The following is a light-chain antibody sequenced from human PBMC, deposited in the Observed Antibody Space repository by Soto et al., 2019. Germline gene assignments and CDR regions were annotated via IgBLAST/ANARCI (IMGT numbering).Light chain of an antibody. CDR3: SSYTTSSSYV. J-gene: IGLJ1*01. Sequence: ALTQPASVSGSPGQSITISCTGTSSDVGGYIYVSWYQQRPGKAPKLMIYDVTSRPSGVSYRFSGSKSGNTASLTISGLQAEDEADYYCSSYTTSSSYVFGTGTKVTVL. CDR2: DVT. V-gene: IGLV2-14*01. CDR1: SSDVGGYIY.